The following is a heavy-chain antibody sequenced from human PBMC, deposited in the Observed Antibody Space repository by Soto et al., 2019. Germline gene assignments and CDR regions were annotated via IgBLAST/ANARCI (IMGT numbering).Heavy chain of an antibody. CDR3: SRYRREAVAGYTLDN. J-gene: IGHJ4*02. CDR2: VYNSGST. CDR1: GGSISSNY. Sequence: QVQLQESGPGLVKASETLSLTCTVSGGSISSNYWTWIRQPPGKGLEWIVYVYNSGSTNYNPSLKRRVTISEDTSNSQFSLKVNSMTAADTAVYYCSRYRREAVAGYTLDNWGQGILVNVSS. D-gene: IGHD6-13*01. V-gene: IGHV4-59*01.